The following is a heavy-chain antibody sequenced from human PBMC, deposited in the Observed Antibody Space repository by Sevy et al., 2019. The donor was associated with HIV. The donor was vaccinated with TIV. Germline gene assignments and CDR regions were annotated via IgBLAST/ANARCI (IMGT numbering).Heavy chain of an antibody. D-gene: IGHD4-17*01. CDR2: ISYDGNNR. J-gene: IGHJ4*02. V-gene: IGHV3-30*18. CDR1: GVTFSDHG. Sequence: GGSLRLSCAASGVTFSDHGMHWVRQAPGKWLDWVAAISYDGNNRYYADSVKGRFTISRDNSKNTLYLQMDSVRPEDTAVYYCAKEDYGGNLPNYFASWGQGIRVTVSS. CDR3: AKEDYGGNLPNYFAS.